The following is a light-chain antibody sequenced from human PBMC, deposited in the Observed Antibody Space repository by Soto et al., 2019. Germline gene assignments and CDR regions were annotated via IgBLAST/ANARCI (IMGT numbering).Light chain of an antibody. CDR1: SSDVGAYDY. CDR2: DVT. J-gene: IGLJ3*02. Sequence: QSALTQPRSVSGSPGQSVTISCTGTSSDVGAYDYVSWYRHHPGKAPKLIIYDVTKRPSGVPDRFSGSKSGNTASLTISGLQAEDEADYYCCSYAGSYTSLFGGGTKLTVL. CDR3: CSYAGSYTSL. V-gene: IGLV2-11*01.